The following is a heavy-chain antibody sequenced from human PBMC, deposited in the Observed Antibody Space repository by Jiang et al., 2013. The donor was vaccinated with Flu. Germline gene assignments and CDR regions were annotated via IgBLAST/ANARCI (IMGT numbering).Heavy chain of an antibody. CDR1: GYSFTSYW. V-gene: IGHV5-51*01. CDR3: ARRALDYDSSGYYHFDY. D-gene: IGHD3-22*01. CDR2: IYPGDSDT. Sequence: VQLLESGAEVKKPGESLKISCKGSGYSFTSYWIGWVRQMPGKGLEWMGIIYPGDSDTRYSPSFQGQVTISADKSISTAYLQWSSLKASDTAMYYCARRALDYDSSGYYHFDYWGQGTLVTVSS. J-gene: IGHJ4*02.